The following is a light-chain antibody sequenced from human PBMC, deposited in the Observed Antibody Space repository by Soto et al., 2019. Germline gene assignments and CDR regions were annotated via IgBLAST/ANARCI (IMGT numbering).Light chain of an antibody. CDR3: QQYNDWPPT. CDR2: GAS. J-gene: IGKJ1*01. V-gene: IGKV3-15*01. Sequence: VITLSPSTLSVSPGERATLSCRASHSLSSNLAWYQQKPGQAPRLLIYGASTRATGIPARFSGSGSGTEFTLTISSLESEDFAVYYCQQYNDWPPTFGQGTKVDIK. CDR1: HSLSSN.